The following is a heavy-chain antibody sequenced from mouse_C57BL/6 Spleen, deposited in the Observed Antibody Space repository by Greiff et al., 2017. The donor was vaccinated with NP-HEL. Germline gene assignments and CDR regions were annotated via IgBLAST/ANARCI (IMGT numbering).Heavy chain of an antibody. J-gene: IGHJ4*01. CDR2: IYPGDGDT. CDR3: ARRWITTVVATDYAMDY. Sequence: VKLMESGAELVKPGASVKISCKASGYAFSSYWMNWVKQRPGKGLEWIGQIYPGDGDTNYNGKFKGKATLTADKSSSTAYMQLSSLTSEDSAVYFCARRWITTVVATDYAMDYWGQGTSVTVSS. CDR1: GYAFSSYW. D-gene: IGHD1-1*01. V-gene: IGHV1-80*01.